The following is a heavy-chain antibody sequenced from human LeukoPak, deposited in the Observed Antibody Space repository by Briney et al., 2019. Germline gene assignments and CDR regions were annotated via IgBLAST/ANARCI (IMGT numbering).Heavy chain of an antibody. Sequence: GGSLRLSCAASGFTFSSYAMSWVRQAPGKGLEWVSAISGSGGSTYYADSVKGRFTISRDNSKNTLYLQTNSLRAEDTAVYYCAKRCGPPPSYYDSSGYCSYWGQGTLVTVSS. CDR2: ISGSGGST. D-gene: IGHD3-22*01. CDR3: AKRCGPPPSYYDSSGYCSY. J-gene: IGHJ4*02. CDR1: GFTFSSYA. V-gene: IGHV3-23*01.